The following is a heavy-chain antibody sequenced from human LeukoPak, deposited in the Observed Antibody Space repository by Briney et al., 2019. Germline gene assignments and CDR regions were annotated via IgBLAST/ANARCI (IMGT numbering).Heavy chain of an antibody. Sequence: GGSLRLSCAASGFTFTSYSMNWVRQAPGKWLEWVSYISSSGGAIYYTDSVKGRFAISRDNGKNSLYLQINSLRAEDTALYYCAREYSSSSGRAFDIWGQGTMVTVSS. J-gene: IGHJ3*02. CDR1: GFTFTSYS. D-gene: IGHD6-6*01. CDR2: ISSSGGAI. V-gene: IGHV3-48*01. CDR3: AREYSSSSGRAFDI.